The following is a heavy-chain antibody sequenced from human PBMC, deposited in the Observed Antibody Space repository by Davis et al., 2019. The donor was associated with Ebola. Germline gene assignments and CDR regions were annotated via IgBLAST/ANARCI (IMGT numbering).Heavy chain of an antibody. D-gene: IGHD6-13*01. V-gene: IGHV1-8*01. J-gene: IGHJ5*02. CDR1: GYTFTDYH. CDR2: MDPRSGDT. Sequence: AASVKVSCKASGYTFTDYHINWVRQAPGQGLEWMGWMDPRSGDTDYAPKFQGRVTMTRDTSISTAYMDLSSLRSDDTAVYYCARGRQQLVLSNWFDPGGQGTLVTVSS. CDR3: ARGRQQLVLSNWFDP.